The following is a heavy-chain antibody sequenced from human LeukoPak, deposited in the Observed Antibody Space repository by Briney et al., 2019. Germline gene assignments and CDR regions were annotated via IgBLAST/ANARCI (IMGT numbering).Heavy chain of an antibody. D-gene: IGHD2-2*01. Sequence: GALRLSCAASGFTFSDYYMSWIRQVPGKGLEWVSYISSSGSTIYYADSVKGRFTISRDNAKNSLYLQMNSLRAEDTAVYYCAREGDIVVVPAAIDYWGQGTLVTVSS. CDR2: ISSSGSTI. CDR3: AREGDIVVVPAAIDY. V-gene: IGHV3-11*01. J-gene: IGHJ4*02. CDR1: GFTFSDYY.